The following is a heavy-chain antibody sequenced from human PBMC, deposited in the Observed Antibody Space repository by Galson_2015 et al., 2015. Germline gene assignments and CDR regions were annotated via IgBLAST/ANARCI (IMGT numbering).Heavy chain of an antibody. CDR1: GFTFSSYW. D-gene: IGHD2-15*01. J-gene: IGHJ4*02. Sequence: SCAASGFTFSSYWMHWVRQAPGKGLVWVSRINSDGSSTSYADSVKGRFTISRDNAKNTLYLQMNSLRAEDTAVYYCARARGYCSGGSCYSYFGKDYWGQGTLVTVSS. CDR2: INSDGSST. V-gene: IGHV3-74*01. CDR3: ARARGYCSGGSCYSYFGKDY.